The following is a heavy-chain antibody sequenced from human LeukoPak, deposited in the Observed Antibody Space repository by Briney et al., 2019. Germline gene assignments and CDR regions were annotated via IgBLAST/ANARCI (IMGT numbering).Heavy chain of an antibody. CDR3: ARDNSVGDDAWWFDP. CDR2: INPTGGST. D-gene: IGHD1-26*01. Sequence: GASVKVSCKASGYTFTSYFMHWVGQAPGQGREWMGLINPTGGSTGYAQKFQGRVTMTRDMSTSTDYMELSSLRSEHTGIHYCARDNSVGDDAWWFDPWGQGTLVTVSS. V-gene: IGHV1-46*01. CDR1: GYTFTSYF. J-gene: IGHJ5*02.